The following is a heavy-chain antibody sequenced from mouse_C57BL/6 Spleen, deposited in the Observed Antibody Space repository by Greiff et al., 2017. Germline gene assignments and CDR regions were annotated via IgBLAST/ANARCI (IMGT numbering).Heavy chain of an antibody. V-gene: IGHV5-17*01. D-gene: IGHD2-1*01. CDR1: GFTFSDYG. CDR2: ISSGSSTI. J-gene: IGHJ1*03. CDR3: ARDYGNSDWYFDV. Sequence: EVQLVESGGGLVKPGGSLKLSCAASGFTFSDYGMHWVRQAPEKGLEWVAYISSGSSTIYYADTVKGRFTISRDNAKNTLFLQMTSLRSEDTAMYYCARDYGNSDWYFDVWGTGTTVTVSS.